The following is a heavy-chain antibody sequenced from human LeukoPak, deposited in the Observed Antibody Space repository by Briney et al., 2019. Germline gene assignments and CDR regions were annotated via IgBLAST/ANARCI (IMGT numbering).Heavy chain of an antibody. V-gene: IGHV3-11*06. CDR2: ISSSGSST. CDR3: ARDRGRVAGEYFDY. CDR1: GFTVSSNY. J-gene: IGHJ4*02. D-gene: IGHD6-19*01. Sequence: GGSLRLSCAASGFTVSSNYMSWVRQAPGQGLEWVSYISSSGSSTKYADSVKGRFTISRDNAKNSLYLQMNSLRVEDTAVYYCARDRGRVAGEYFDYWGQGTLVTVSS.